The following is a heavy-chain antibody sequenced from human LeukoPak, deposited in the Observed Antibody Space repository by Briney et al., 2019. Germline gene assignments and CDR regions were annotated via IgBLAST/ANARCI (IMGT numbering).Heavy chain of an antibody. CDR2: INPNSGGT. J-gene: IGHJ4*02. CDR1: GYTFTGYN. V-gene: IGHV1-2*02. D-gene: IGHD5-24*01. Sequence: GSLKVSCVASGYTFTGYNMHWVRHAPGQGLEWMGWINPNSGGTNYAQKFQGRVTMTRDTSISTAYLELSRLRSDDTAVYYCARERGDGYPFDFWGQGTLVTVSS. CDR3: ARERGDGYPFDF.